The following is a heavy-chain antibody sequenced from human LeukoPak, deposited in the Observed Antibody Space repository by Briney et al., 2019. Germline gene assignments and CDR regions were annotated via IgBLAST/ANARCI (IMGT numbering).Heavy chain of an antibody. CDR1: KFTFSSYW. D-gene: IGHD3-22*01. Sequence: GGSLRLSCAASKFTFSSYWMSWVRQAPGKGLEWVAYMNQLGNEKNYLDSVKGRFTISRDNAKNSLYLQMTSLRAEDTAVYYCARLRRNSDRSDFFYHYDHWGQGTLVTVSS. V-gene: IGHV3-7*01. CDR2: MNQLGNEK. CDR3: ARLRRNSDRSDFFYHYDH. J-gene: IGHJ4*02.